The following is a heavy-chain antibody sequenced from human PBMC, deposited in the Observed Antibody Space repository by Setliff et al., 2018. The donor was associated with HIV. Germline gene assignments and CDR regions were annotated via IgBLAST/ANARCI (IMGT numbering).Heavy chain of an antibody. Sequence: GASVKVSCKASGYTFTGYDIHWVRQAPGQGLEWMGRIRPNSGDTNYAQKFQGRVAMTRDTSISTAYMDLTRLRSDDTAVYYCAREDHYDRFLDHWGQGALVTVSS. CDR3: AREDHYDRFLDH. V-gene: IGHV1-2*06. CDR1: GYTFTGYD. D-gene: IGHD3-22*01. J-gene: IGHJ5*02. CDR2: IRPNSGDT.